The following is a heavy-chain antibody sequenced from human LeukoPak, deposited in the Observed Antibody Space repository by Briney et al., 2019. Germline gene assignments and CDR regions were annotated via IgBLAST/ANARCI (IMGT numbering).Heavy chain of an antibody. D-gene: IGHD6-19*01. CDR2: IYHSGST. J-gene: IGHJ4*02. V-gene: IGHV4-38-2*02. Sequence: SETLSLTCTVSGYSISSGYYWGWIRQPPGKGLEWIGSIYHSGSTYYNPSLKSRVTISVDTSKNQFSLKLSSVTAADTAVYYCARVGYSSSIDYWGQGTLVTVSS. CDR1: GYSISSGYY. CDR3: ARVGYSSSIDY.